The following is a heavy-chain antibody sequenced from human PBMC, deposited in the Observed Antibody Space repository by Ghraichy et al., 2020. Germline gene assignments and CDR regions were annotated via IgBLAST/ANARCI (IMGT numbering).Heavy chain of an antibody. J-gene: IGHJ6*02. CDR2: MNPNSGNT. CDR3: ARGQGAMVRGVIMTYYYFYGLDV. CDR1: GYTFTSYD. V-gene: IGHV1-8*01. D-gene: IGHD3-10*01. Sequence: ASVKVSCKASGYTFTSYDINWVRQASGQGLEWMGWMNPNSGNTGYAQKFQGRVTMTRDTSINTAYMELSRLRSEDTAVYYCARGQGAMVRGVIMTYYYFYGLDVWGQGTTVTVS.